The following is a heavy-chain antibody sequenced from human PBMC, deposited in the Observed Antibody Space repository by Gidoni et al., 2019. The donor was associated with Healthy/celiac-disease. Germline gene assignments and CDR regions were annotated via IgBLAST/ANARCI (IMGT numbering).Heavy chain of an antibody. CDR1: GYTFTSYD. CDR3: ARGRTHYYGSGSYRSLGDV. J-gene: IGHJ6*02. CDR2: MNPNSGNT. Sequence: QVQLVQSGAEVKKPGASVKVSCKASGYTFTSYDINWVRQATGQGLEWMGWMNPNSGNTGYAQKFQGRVTMTRNTSISTAYMELSSLRSEDTAVYYCARGRTHYYGSGSYRSLGDVWGQGTTVTVSS. D-gene: IGHD3-10*01. V-gene: IGHV1-8*01.